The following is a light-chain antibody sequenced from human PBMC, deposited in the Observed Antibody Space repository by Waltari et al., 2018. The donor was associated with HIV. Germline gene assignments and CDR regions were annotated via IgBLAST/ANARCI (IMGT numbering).Light chain of an antibody. Sequence: DIQLTPSPSFLSASVGDRVTITCRASQGISSRLAWYQQKPGKAPKLLICAACTLQSGVPSRFSGSGSGTEFTLTISSLQPEDFATYYCQQLNSYPITFGQGTRLEIK. CDR1: QGISSR. J-gene: IGKJ5*01. CDR2: AAC. CDR3: QQLNSYPIT. V-gene: IGKV1-9*01.